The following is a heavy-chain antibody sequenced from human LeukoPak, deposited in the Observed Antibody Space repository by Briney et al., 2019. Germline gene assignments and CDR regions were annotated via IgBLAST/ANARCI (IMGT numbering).Heavy chain of an antibody. D-gene: IGHD5-18*01. CDR2: IYTSGST. CDR3: ARDRLQLQS. J-gene: IGHJ5*02. V-gene: IGHV4-61*02. CDR1: GGSISSGSYY. Sequence: YPSETLSLTCTVSGGSISSGSYYWSWIRQPAGKGLEWIGRIYTSGSTNYNPSLKSRVTISVDTSKNQFSLKLSSVTAADTAVYYCARDRLQLQSWGQGTLVTVSS.